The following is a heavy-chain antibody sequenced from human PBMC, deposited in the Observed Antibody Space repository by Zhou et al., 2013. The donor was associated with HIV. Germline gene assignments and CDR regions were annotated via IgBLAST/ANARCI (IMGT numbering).Heavy chain of an antibody. J-gene: IGHJ4*02. CDR1: GGSFSRNA. D-gene: IGHD4-17*01. Sequence: QVQLVQSGPEVKKPGSSVKVSCKASGGSFSRNAINWVRQAPGQGLEWMGGIIPIYGRPTYAQKFQGTVTITTDESTNTVDMELNSLKIEDTAVYYCASERQKWARDYHFDYWGQGTLVTVSS. CDR3: ASERQKWARDYHFDY. CDR2: IIPIYGRP. V-gene: IGHV1-69*05.